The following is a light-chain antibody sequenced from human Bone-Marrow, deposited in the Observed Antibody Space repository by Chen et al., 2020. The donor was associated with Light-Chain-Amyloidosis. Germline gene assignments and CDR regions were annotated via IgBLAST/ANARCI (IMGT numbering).Light chain of an antibody. CDR2: EVT. J-gene: IGLJ1*01. V-gene: IGLV2-14*01. CDR3: SSYTITNTLV. Sequence: QSAMTLPASVAGSPGQSITISSPGTSSDVGGDNHVSWYQQHPDKAPKLMIYEVTNRPSWVPDRFSGSKSDNTASLTISGLQTEDEADYFCSSYTITNTLVFGSGTRVTVL. CDR1: SSDVGGDNH.